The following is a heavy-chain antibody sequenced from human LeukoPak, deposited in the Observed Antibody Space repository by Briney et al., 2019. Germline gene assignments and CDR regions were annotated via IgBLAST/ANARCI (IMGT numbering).Heavy chain of an antibody. V-gene: IGHV4-39*01. CDR1: GGSISSSSYY. Sequence: SETLSLTCTVSGGSISSSSYYWGWIRQPPGKGLEWIGSIYYSGSTYYNPSLRGRVTISVDTSKNQFSLKLSSVTAADTAVYHCASLGNSYSYGSAYYYYYMDVWGKGTTVTVSS. J-gene: IGHJ6*03. D-gene: IGHD5-18*01. CDR3: ASLGNSYSYGSAYYYYYMDV. CDR2: IYYSGST.